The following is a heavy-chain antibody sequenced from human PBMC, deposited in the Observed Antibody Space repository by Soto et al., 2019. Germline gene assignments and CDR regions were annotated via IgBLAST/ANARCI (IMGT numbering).Heavy chain of an antibody. CDR3: AKDLKGAYSSGWYDYYYYYGMDV. V-gene: IGHV3-23*01. CDR1: GFTFSSYA. Sequence: LRLSCAASGFTFSSYAMSWVRQAPGKGLEWVSAISGSGGSTYYADSVKGRFTISRDNSKNTLYLQMNSLRAEDTAAYYCAKDLKGAYSSGWYDYYYYYGMDVWGQGTTVTVSS. J-gene: IGHJ6*02. CDR2: ISGSGGST. D-gene: IGHD6-19*01.